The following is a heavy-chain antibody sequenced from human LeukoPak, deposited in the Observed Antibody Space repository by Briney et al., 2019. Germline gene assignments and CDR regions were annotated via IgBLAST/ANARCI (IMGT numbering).Heavy chain of an antibody. D-gene: IGHD2-2*01. Sequence: PSETLSLTCTVSGDSISSYYWSWIRQPPGKGLERIGYIYYSGSTNYNPSLKSRVTISVDTSKNQFSLKLNSVTAADTAVYYRARLEVIPAAFAFYYYYYMDVWGKGTTVTVSS. CDR2: IYYSGST. J-gene: IGHJ6*03. CDR3: ARLEVIPAAFAFYYYYYMDV. CDR1: GDSISSYY. V-gene: IGHV4-59*01.